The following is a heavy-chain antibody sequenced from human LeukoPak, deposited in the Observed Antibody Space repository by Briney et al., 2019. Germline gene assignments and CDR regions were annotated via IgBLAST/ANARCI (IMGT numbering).Heavy chain of an antibody. V-gene: IGHV1-69*04. CDR3: AKDQLIAAAGNHYFDY. CDR2: IIPFLDIA. J-gene: IGHJ4*02. D-gene: IGHD6-13*01. Sequence: SVKVSCKASGGTFGSYAISWVRQAPGQGLEWMGRIIPFLDIADYAQKFQGRVTITADKSTSTAYLDLSSLRSEDTPVYYCAKDQLIAAAGNHYFDYWGQGTLVTVSS. CDR1: GGTFGSYA.